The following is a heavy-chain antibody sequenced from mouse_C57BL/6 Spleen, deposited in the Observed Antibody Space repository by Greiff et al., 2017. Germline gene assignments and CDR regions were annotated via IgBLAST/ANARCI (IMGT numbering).Heavy chain of an antibody. CDR1: GYTFTSYW. D-gene: IGHD2-12*01. CDR2: IDPSDSET. V-gene: IGHV1-52*01. Sequence: QVQLKQPGAELVRPGSSVKLSCKASGYTFTSYWMHWVKQRPIQGLEWIGNIDPSDSETHYNQKFKDKATLTVDKSSSTAYMQLSSLTSEDSAVYYCARLDSPHYFDYWGQGTTLTVSS. CDR3: ARLDSPHYFDY. J-gene: IGHJ2*01.